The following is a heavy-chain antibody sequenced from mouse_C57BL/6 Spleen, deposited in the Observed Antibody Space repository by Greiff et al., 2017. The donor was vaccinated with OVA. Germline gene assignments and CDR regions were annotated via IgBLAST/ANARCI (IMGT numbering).Heavy chain of an antibody. Sequence: EVKVVESGGGLVKPGGSLKLSCAASGFTFSSYTMSWVRQTPEKRLEWVATLSGGGGNTSYPDSVKGRFTRSSDNAKNTRYLQMSSLRSEDTALYYCARQVIYYDYGLDYWGQGTTLTVSS. J-gene: IGHJ2*01. CDR2: LSGGGGNT. D-gene: IGHD2-4*01. CDR3: ARQVIYYDYGLDY. CDR1: GFTFSSYT. V-gene: IGHV5-9*01.